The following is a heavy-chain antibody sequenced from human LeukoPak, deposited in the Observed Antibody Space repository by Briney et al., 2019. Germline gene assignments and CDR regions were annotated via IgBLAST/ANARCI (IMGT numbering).Heavy chain of an antibody. CDR3: ASQSPYYDPTRPGVIDY. J-gene: IGHJ4*02. CDR2: IHYSGST. V-gene: IGHV4-59*01. CDR1: GGSISSYY. Sequence: SETLSLTCTVSGGSISSYYWSWIRQPPGKGLEWIRYIHYSGSTNYNPSLKSRVTISVDTSKNQFSLKLSSVTAADTAVYYCASQSPYYDPTRPGVIDYWGQGTLVTVSS. D-gene: IGHD3-22*01.